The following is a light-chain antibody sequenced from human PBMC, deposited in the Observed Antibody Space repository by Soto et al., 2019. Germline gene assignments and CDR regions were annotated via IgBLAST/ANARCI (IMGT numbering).Light chain of an antibody. V-gene: IGLV3-9*01. CDR1: NIGRKN. J-gene: IGLJ2*01. Sequence: SYELTQPLSVSVALGQTARITCGGNNIGRKNVHWYQHKPGQAPVLVIYRDSNRPSGIPERFSGSNSGNTATLTISRAQAGDEADYYCQVWDSSFFGGGTKLTVL. CDR3: QVWDSSF. CDR2: RDS.